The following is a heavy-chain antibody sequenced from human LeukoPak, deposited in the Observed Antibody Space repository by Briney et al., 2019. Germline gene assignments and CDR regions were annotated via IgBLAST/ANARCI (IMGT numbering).Heavy chain of an antibody. CDR1: GFTFSSYS. CDR2: ISSSSSYI. J-gene: IGHJ4*02. Sequence: GRSLRLSCAASGFTFSSYSMNWVRQAPGKGLEWVSSISSSSSYIYYADSVKGRFTISRDNAKDSLYLQMNSLRAEDTAVYYCASELRWSHGLDYWGQGTLVTVSS. D-gene: IGHD4-23*01. V-gene: IGHV3-21*01. CDR3: ASELRWSHGLDY.